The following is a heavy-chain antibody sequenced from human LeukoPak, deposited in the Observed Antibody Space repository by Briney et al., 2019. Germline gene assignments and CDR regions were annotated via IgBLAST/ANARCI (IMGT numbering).Heavy chain of an antibody. V-gene: IGHV1-18*01. CDR1: GYTLTSYG. CDR3: ARDSYYGSGSYSFDY. Sequence: ASVKVSCKASGYTLTSYGISWVRQAPGQGLEWMGWISAYNGNTNYAQKLQGRVTMTTDTSTSTAYMELRSLRSDDTAVYYCARDSYYGSGSYSFDYWGQGTLVTVSS. D-gene: IGHD3-10*01. J-gene: IGHJ4*02. CDR2: ISAYNGNT.